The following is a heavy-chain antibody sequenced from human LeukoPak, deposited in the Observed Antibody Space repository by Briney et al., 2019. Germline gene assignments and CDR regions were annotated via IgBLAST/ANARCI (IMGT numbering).Heavy chain of an antibody. Sequence: PSETLSLTCTVSGGSISSYYWSWIRQPPGKGLEWIGYIYYSGSTNYNPSLKSRVTISVDTSKNQFSLKLSSVTAADTAVYYCARVLEDTAMVFDYWGQGTLVTVSS. CDR3: ARVLEDTAMVFDY. CDR1: GGSISSYY. J-gene: IGHJ4*02. V-gene: IGHV4-59*12. D-gene: IGHD5-18*01. CDR2: IYYSGST.